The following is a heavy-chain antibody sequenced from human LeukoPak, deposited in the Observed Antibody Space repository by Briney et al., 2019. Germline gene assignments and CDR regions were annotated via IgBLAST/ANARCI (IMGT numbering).Heavy chain of an antibody. Sequence: SETLSLTCTVSGGSLSRHYWSWIRQPPGKGLERIGYIYYRGSTNYNPSLKSRVTISVDTSKSQFSLKLSSVTAADTAVYYCASLYYYGSGSHNAEYFQYWGQGTLVTVSS. CDR1: GGSLSRHY. D-gene: IGHD3-10*01. V-gene: IGHV4-59*08. J-gene: IGHJ1*01. CDR2: IYYRGST. CDR3: ASLYYYGSGSHNAEYFQY.